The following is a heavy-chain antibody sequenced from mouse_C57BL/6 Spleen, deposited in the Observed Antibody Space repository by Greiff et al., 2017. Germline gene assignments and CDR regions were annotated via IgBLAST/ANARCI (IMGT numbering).Heavy chain of an antibody. Sequence: VKLQESGPELVKPGASVKISCKASGYAFSRSWMNWVKQRPGKGLEWIGRIYPGDGDTNYNGKFKGKATLTADNSASTAYMQLSILTSEDSAVYFCARPTMFTTWDYFDYWGQGTTLTVSS. CDR2: IYPGDGDT. CDR1: GYAFSRSW. J-gene: IGHJ2*01. CDR3: ARPTMFTTWDYFDY. D-gene: IGHD2-9*01. V-gene: IGHV1-82*01.